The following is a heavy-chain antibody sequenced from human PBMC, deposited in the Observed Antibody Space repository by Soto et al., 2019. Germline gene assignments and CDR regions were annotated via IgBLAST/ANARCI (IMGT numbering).Heavy chain of an antibody. V-gene: IGHV4-34*01. Sequence: SETLSLTCVVSGGSLSDYFWSWIRQPPGMALEWIGEINHLGSINYNPSLKSRVTMSVDTSKNQFSLTLNSVTAADTATYYCARGGISHWAYFYYMDVWDRGTTVNVSS. CDR3: ARGGISHWAYFYYMDV. J-gene: IGHJ6*03. CDR1: GGSLSDYF. D-gene: IGHD2-21*01. CDR2: INHLGSI.